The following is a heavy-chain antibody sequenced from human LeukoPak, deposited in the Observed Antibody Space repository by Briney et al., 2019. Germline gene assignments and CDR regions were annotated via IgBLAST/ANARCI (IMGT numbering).Heavy chain of an antibody. CDR3: ASATTVTAFDY. J-gene: IGHJ4*02. Sequence: SETLSLTCTVSGGSISSGDYYWSRIRQPPRKGLEWIGYIYYSGSTYYNPSLKSRVTISVDTSKNQFSLKLSSVTAADTAVYYCASATTVTAFDYWGQGTLVTVSS. CDR1: GGSISSGDYY. CDR2: IYYSGST. V-gene: IGHV4-30-4*01. D-gene: IGHD4-17*01.